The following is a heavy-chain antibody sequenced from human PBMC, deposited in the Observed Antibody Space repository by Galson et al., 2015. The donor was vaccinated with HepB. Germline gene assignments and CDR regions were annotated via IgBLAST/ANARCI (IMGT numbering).Heavy chain of an antibody. V-gene: IGHV3-23*01. J-gene: IGHJ3*01. CDR3: AKVGMGKAAALVVHQGQKVPFDV. CDR1: GFTFSTYA. CDR2: FSGRGTNI. D-gene: IGHD6-13*01. Sequence: SLRLSCAASGFTFSTYAMIWVRQAPGKGLEWVSVFSGRGTNIYYGDSVKGRFTISRDNSRNTLYLQMNSLRVEDTAVYYCAKVGMGKAAALVVHQGQKVPFDVWGQGTMVIVSS.